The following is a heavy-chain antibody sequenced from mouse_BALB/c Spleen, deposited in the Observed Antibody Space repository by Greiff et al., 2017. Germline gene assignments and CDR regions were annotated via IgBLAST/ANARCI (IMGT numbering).Heavy chain of an antibody. J-gene: IGHJ3*01. D-gene: IGHD2-4*01. V-gene: IGHV14-3*02. CDR2: IDPANGNT. CDR3: ARGYDYGRFAY. CDR1: GFNIKDTY. Sequence: VQLQQSGAELVKPGASVKLSCTASGFNIKDTYMHWVKQRPEQGLEWIGRIDPANGNTKYDPKFQGKATITADTSSNTAYLQLSSLTSEDTAVYYCARGYDYGRFAYWGQGTLVTVSA.